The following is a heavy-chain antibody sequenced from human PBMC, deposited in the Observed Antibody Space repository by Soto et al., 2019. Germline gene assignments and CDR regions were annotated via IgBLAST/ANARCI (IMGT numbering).Heavy chain of an antibody. CDR1: GGSISSRNFF. Sequence: QLQLQESGPGLVHPSETLSLTCTVSGGSISSRNFFWVWIRQPPGKGLEWIGSIYYSGSTFHNPSLKSRVTISVDTSKNQFSLKLNSVTAADTAVYYCARHEDCGGHCYSFDHWGQGTLVTVSS. CDR3: ARHEDCGGHCYSFDH. D-gene: IGHD2-21*02. V-gene: IGHV4-39*01. CDR2: IYYSGST. J-gene: IGHJ4*02.